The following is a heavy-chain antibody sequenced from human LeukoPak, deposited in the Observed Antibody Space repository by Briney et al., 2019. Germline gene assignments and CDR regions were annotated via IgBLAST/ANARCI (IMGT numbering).Heavy chain of an antibody. V-gene: IGHV4-59*01. D-gene: IGHD4-17*01. Sequence: PSETLSLTCTVSGGSISSYYWRWIRQPPGKGLEWIGYIYYSGSTNYNPSLKSRVTISVDTSKNQFSLKLSSVTAADTAVYYCARGDDYGDYRTYWYFDLWGRGTLVTVSS. CDR2: IYYSGST. CDR1: GGSISSYY. J-gene: IGHJ2*01. CDR3: ARGDDYGDYRTYWYFDL.